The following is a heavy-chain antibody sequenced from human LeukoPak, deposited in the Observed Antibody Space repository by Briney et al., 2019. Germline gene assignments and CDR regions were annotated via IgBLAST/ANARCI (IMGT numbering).Heavy chain of an antibody. CDR2: INHSGST. CDR3: ARGRYSSSWYIFDY. Sequence: PSETLSLTCAVYGGSFSGYYWSWIRQPPGKGLEWIGEINHSGSTNYNPSLKSRVTISVDTSKNQFSLKLSSVTAADTAVYYCARGRYSSSWYIFDYRGQGTLVTVSS. D-gene: IGHD6-13*01. V-gene: IGHV4-34*01. CDR1: GGSFSGYY. J-gene: IGHJ4*02.